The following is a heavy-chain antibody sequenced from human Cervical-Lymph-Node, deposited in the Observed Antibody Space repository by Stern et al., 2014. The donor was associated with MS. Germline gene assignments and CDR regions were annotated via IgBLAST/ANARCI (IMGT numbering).Heavy chain of an antibody. Sequence: QVQLVQSGSEMKKPGASVKVSCKASGYTFNRYAINWVRPAPGQGLEWMGWINTNSGDPTYGRGFAGRFVFSLDTSVSTTYLQITSLKAEDTAVYYCARPITGADHAFDYWGQGTLVTVSS. V-gene: IGHV7-4-1*02. D-gene: IGHD6-13*01. CDR1: GYTFNRYA. CDR2: INTNSGDP. CDR3: ARPITGADHAFDY. J-gene: IGHJ4*02.